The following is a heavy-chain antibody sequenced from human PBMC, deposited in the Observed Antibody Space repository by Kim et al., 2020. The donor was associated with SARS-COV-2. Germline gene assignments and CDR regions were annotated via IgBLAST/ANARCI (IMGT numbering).Heavy chain of an antibody. J-gene: IGHJ2*01. CDR3: ARHLRNWYFDL. V-gene: IGHV4-39*01. Sequence: THYNPSLKGRDTISGDTSKNQFSLRLSSVTAADAAVYYCARHLRNWYFDLWGRGTLVTVSS. CDR2: T.